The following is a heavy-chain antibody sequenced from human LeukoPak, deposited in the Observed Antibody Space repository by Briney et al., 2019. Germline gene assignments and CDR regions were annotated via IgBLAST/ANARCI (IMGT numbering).Heavy chain of an antibody. CDR1: GFTFSSYA. CDR3: ARENVRGYGDLG. J-gene: IGHJ4*02. Sequence: PGRSLRLSCAASGFTFSSYAMHWVRQAPGKGLEWVAVISYDGSNKYYADSVKGRFTISRDNSKNTLYLQMNSLRAEDTAVYYCARENVRGYGDLGWGQGTLVTVSS. CDR2: ISYDGSNK. V-gene: IGHV3-30-3*01. D-gene: IGHD4-17*01.